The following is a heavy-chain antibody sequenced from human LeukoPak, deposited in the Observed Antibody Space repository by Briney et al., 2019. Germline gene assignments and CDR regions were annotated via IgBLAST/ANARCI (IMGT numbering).Heavy chain of an antibody. V-gene: IGHV2-70*11. CDR3: ARIRGSYGYYGLDY. J-gene: IGHJ4*02. CDR1: GFSLSTSGMC. D-gene: IGHD3-10*01. CDR2: IDWDDDK. Sequence: SGPTLVKPTQTLTLTCTFSGFSLSTSGMCVSWIRQPPGKALEWLARIDWDDDKYYSTSLKTRLTISKDTSKNQVVLTVTNMYPVDTATYYCARIRGSYGYYGLDYWGQGTLVTVSS.